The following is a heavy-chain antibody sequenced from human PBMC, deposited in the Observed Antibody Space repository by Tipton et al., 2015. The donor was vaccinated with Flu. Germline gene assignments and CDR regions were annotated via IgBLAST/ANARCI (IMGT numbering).Heavy chain of an antibody. V-gene: IGHV1-69*09. Sequence: QLVQSGAEVKKPGSSVKVSCKTSEDTFARNGISWVRQTPKRGFEWVGRIIPLLRTTNVAQSFRGRVTLTADKSTNTAYMELTSLRSDDSAVYFCANEVRSPFWHFDLWGRGTLVTVSS. CDR3: ANEVRSPFWHFDL. CDR2: IIPLLRTT. CDR1: EDTFARNG. J-gene: IGHJ2*01.